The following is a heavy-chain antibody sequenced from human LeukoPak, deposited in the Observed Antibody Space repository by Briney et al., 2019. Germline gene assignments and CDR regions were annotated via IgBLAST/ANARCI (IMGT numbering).Heavy chain of an antibody. CDR3: ASPPEGYCSGGSCYSTPDAFDI. V-gene: IGHV4-34*01. CDR1: GGSFSGYY. Sequence: SETLSLTCAVYGGSFSGYYWSWIRQPPGKGLEWIGEINHSGSTNYNPSLKSRVTISVDTSKNQFSLKLSSVTAADTAVYYCASPPEGYCSGGSCYSTPDAFDIWGQGTMVTVSS. CDR2: INHSGST. J-gene: IGHJ3*02. D-gene: IGHD2-15*01.